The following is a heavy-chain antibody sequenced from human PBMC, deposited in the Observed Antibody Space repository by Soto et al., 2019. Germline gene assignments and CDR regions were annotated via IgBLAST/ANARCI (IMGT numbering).Heavy chain of an antibody. Sequence: GASVKVSCKASGGTFSSYAISWVRQAPGQGLEWMGGIIPIFGTANYAQKFQGRVTITADKSTSTAYMELSSLRSEDTAVYYCARVAEAGTAAYSYFYGMDVCGQGPTFPVSS. J-gene: IGHJ6*02. D-gene: IGHD6-13*01. CDR1: GGTFSSYA. CDR2: IIPIFGTA. V-gene: IGHV1-69*06. CDR3: ARVAEAGTAAYSYFYGMDV.